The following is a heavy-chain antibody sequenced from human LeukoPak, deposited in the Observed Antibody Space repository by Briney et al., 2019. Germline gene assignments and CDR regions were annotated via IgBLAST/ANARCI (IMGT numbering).Heavy chain of an antibody. Sequence: PGGSLRLSCAASGFTFSSYSMNWVRQAPGKGLEWVSSISGSSSYIYYADSVKGRFTISRDNAKNSLYLQMNSLRAEDTAVYYCARDHPYGSGSYDFDYWGQGTLVTVSS. J-gene: IGHJ4*02. CDR1: GFTFSSYS. CDR2: ISGSSSYI. D-gene: IGHD3-10*01. V-gene: IGHV3-21*01. CDR3: ARDHPYGSGSYDFDY.